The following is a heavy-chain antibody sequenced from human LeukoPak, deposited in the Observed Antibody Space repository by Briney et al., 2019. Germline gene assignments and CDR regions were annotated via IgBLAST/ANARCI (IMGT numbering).Heavy chain of an antibody. CDR3: ARDTHLYCSSTSCYSSYFDY. J-gene: IGHJ4*02. CDR2: ISAYNGNT. D-gene: IGHD2-2*01. CDR1: GYTFTSYG. Sequence: ASVKVSCKASGYTFTSYGISWVRQAPGQGLEWMGWISAYNGNTNYAQKLQGRVTVTTDTSTSTAYMELRSLRSDDTAVYYCARDTHLYCSSTSCYSSYFDYWGQGTLVTVSS. V-gene: IGHV1-18*01.